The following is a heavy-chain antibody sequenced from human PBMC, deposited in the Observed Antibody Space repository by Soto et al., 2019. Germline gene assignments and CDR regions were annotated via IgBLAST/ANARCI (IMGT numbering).Heavy chain of an antibody. CDR2: ISYDGSNK. V-gene: IGHV3-30-3*01. CDR3: ARAPRGSSSPDNNCFDP. J-gene: IGHJ5*02. D-gene: IGHD6-6*01. CDR1: GFTFSSYA. Sequence: QVQLVESGGGVVQPGRSLRLSCAASGFTFSSYAMHWVRQAPGKGLEWVAVISYDGSNKYYADSVKGRFTISRDNSKNTLYLHMNSLRAEDTAVYYCARAPRGSSSPDNNCFDPWGQGTLVTVSS.